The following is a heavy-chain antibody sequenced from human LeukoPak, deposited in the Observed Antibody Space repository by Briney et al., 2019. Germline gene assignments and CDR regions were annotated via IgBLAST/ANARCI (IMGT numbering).Heavy chain of an antibody. V-gene: IGHV1-8*01. CDR1: GYTFTSYD. J-gene: IGHJ4*02. CDR3: AAVFYGWELREPKFDY. Sequence: GASVKVSCKASGYTFTSYDINWVRQATGQGLEWMGWMNPNSGNTNYAQKFQERVTITRDMSTSTAYMELSSLRSEDTAVYYCAAVFYGWELREPKFDYWGQGTLVTVSS. CDR2: MNPNSGNT. D-gene: IGHD1-26*01.